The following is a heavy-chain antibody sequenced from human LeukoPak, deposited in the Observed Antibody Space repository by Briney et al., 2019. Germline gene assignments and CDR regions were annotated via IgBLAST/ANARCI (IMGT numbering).Heavy chain of an antibody. CDR3: ARRWTGRFDP. Sequence: SETLSLTCTVSGGSISSYYWSWIRQPPGKGLEWIGYIFYSGSTNYNPSLKSRVTMSVDTSRNQFSLKLSSVTAADTAVYYCARRWTGRFDPWGQGTLVTVSS. CDR1: GGSISSYY. D-gene: IGHD3/OR15-3a*01. CDR2: IFYSGST. J-gene: IGHJ5*02. V-gene: IGHV4-59*01.